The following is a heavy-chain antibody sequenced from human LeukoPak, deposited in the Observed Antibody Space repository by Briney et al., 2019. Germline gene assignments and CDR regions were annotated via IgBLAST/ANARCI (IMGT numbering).Heavy chain of an antibody. D-gene: IGHD2-21*02. V-gene: IGHV3-11*01. CDR3: ARLAYCGGDCYFTFDY. CDR1: GFTFSDYY. Sequence: GGSLRLSCAASGFTFSDYYMSWIRQAPGKGLVWVSYISSSGSTIYYADSVKGRFTISRDNAKNSLYLQMNSLRAEDTAVYYCARLAYCGGDCYFTFDYWGQGTLVTVSS. CDR2: ISSSGSTI. J-gene: IGHJ4*02.